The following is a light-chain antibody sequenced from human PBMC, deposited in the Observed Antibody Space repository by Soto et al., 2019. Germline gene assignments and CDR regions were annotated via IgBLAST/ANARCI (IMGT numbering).Light chain of an antibody. V-gene: IGLV2-8*01. J-gene: IGLJ2*01. CDR3: RSYAGSNNVV. CDR1: SSDVGGYNY. Sequence: QSALTQPRSASGSPGQSVTISCTGTSSDVGGYNYVSWYQQHPGKAPKLMIYEVSKRPSGVPDRFSGSKSGNTASLTVSGLQAEDEADYYCRSYAGSNNVVFGGGTKLTGL. CDR2: EVS.